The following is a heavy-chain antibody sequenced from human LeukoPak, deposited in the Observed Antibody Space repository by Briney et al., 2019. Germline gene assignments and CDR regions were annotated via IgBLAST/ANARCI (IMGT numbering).Heavy chain of an antibody. D-gene: IGHD3-9*01. Sequence: GGSLRVSCAASGFTFSTFNMNWVRQALGKGLEWVSSITSGGDYIYDEDSVKGRFTTSRDNAKNSLSLQLNSLRVEDTAVYYCARGHYDVLAASYKWTPDYWGQGTLVTVSS. CDR3: ARGHYDVLAASYKWTPDY. J-gene: IGHJ4*02. CDR2: ITSGGDYI. CDR1: GFTFSTFN. V-gene: IGHV3-21*01.